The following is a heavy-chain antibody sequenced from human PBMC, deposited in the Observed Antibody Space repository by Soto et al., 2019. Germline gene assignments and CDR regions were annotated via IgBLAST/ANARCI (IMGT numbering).Heavy chain of an antibody. CDR2: ISYDGSNK. CDR3: ARDSIVVVTAIRARIFDY. D-gene: IGHD2-21*02. J-gene: IGHJ4*02. Sequence: PGGSLRLSCAASGFTFSSYAMHWVRQAPGKGLEWVAVISYDGSNKYYADSVKGRFTISRDNSKNTLYLQMNSLRAEDTAVYYCARDSIVVVTAIRARIFDYWGQGTLVTVSS. CDR1: GFTFSSYA. V-gene: IGHV3-30-3*01.